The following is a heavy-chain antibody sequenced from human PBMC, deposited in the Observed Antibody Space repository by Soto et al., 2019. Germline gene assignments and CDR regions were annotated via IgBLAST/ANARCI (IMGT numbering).Heavy chain of an antibody. J-gene: IGHJ3*02. CDR3: ARECYYDSSGYDRGDFDI. CDR1: GYTFTSYG. Sequence: ASVKVSCKASGYTFTSYGISWVRQAPGQGLEWMGWISAYNGNTNYAQKLQGRVTMTTDTSTSTAYMELRSLRSDDTAVYYCARECYYDSSGYDRGDFDIWGQGTMVTV. V-gene: IGHV1-18*01. CDR2: ISAYNGNT. D-gene: IGHD3-22*01.